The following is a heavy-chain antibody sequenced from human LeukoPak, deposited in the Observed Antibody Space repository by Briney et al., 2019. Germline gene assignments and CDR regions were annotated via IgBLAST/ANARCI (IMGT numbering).Heavy chain of an antibody. CDR3: ARAGRYTSSSSWCRYFQH. CDR1: GFTFSSYS. CDR2: ISSSSYI. V-gene: IGHV3-21*01. J-gene: IGHJ1*01. D-gene: IGHD6-13*01. Sequence: PGGSLRLSCAASGFTFSSYSVNWVRQAPGKGLEWVSSISSSSYIYYADSVKGRFTISRDNAKNSLYLQMNSLRAEDTAVYYCARAGRYTSSSSWCRYFQHWGQGTLVTVSS.